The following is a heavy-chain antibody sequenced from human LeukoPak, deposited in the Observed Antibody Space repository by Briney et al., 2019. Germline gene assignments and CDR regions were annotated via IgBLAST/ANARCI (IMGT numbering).Heavy chain of an antibody. CDR3: ARGHIVVVTATSKYNWFDP. D-gene: IGHD2-21*02. Sequence: GASVKVSCKASGYTFTGYYMHWVRQAPGQGLEWMGWINPNSGGTKYEQKFQGRVTMTRDTSISTAYMELSRLRSDDTAVYYCARGHIVVVTATSKYNWFDPWGQGTLVTVSS. J-gene: IGHJ5*02. CDR2: INPNSGGT. CDR1: GYTFTGYY. V-gene: IGHV1-2*02.